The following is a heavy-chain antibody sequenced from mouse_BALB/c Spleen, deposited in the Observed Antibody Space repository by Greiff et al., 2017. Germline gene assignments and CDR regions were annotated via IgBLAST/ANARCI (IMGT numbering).Heavy chain of an antibody. D-gene: IGHD1-2*01. J-gene: IGHJ3*01. V-gene: IGHV1S81*02. CDR2: INPSNGGT. CDR3: TKSPDYGSFAY. CDR1: GYTFTSYY. Sequence: QVQLQQSGAELVKPGASVKLSCKASGYTFTSYYMYWVKQRPGQGLEWIGEINPSNGGTNFNEKFKSKATLTVDKSSSTAYMQLSSLTSEDSAVYYCTKSPDYGSFAYWGQGTLVTVSA.